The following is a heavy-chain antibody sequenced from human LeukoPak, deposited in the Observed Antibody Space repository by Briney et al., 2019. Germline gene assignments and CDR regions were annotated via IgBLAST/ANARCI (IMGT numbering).Heavy chain of an antibody. D-gene: IGHD3-22*01. CDR1: GFTFSNYW. Sequence: GGSLRLSCAASGFTFSNYWMHWVRQAPGKGLVWVSRINSDGINTSYADSVKGRFTISRDNAKNTLNLQMNRLRAEDTAVYYCARDLGQYYDTSDNWFDPWGQGTLVTVSS. CDR2: INSDGINT. CDR3: ARDLGQYYDTSDNWFDP. J-gene: IGHJ5*02. V-gene: IGHV3-74*01.